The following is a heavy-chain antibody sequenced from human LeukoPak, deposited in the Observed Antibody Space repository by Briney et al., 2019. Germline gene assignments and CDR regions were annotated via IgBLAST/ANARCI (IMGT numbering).Heavy chain of an antibody. D-gene: IGHD5-12*01. Sequence: GGFLRFSCAASGFTFSSYSMNWVRQAPGKGLEWVSTFGSVGTDTYYPDSAEGRSTTSRDTSRNALYLQVDSLRADDAAVYYCARDQGGYPDYWGQGALVTVSS. CDR3: ARDQGGYPDY. V-gene: IGHV3-21*04. CDR1: GFTFSSYS. J-gene: IGHJ4*02. CDR2: FGSVGTDT.